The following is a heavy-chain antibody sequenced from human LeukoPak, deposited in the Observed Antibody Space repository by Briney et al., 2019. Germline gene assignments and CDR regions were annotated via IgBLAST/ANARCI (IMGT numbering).Heavy chain of an antibody. J-gene: IGHJ4*02. V-gene: IGHV3-33*03. D-gene: IGHD1-26*01. CDR2: IWYDGSNK. Sequence: GGSLRLSCAASGFXFSSYGIHWVRQAPGKGLEWVAVIWYDGSNKYYADSVKGRITISRDNAKNTLYLQMNSLRAEDTAVYYCVGGSYYFDYWGQGTLVTVSS. CDR1: GFXFSSYG. CDR3: VGGSYYFDY.